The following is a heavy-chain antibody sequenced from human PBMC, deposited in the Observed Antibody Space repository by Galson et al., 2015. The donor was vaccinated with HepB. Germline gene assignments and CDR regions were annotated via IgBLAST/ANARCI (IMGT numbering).Heavy chain of an antibody. J-gene: IGHJ3*02. CDR1: GYTLTELS. CDR3: ASLHSVGEGWLVRQTRGAFDI. D-gene: IGHD6-19*01. V-gene: IGHV5-51*01. Sequence: KVSCKVSGYTLTELSMHWVRQAPGKGLEWMGIIYPGDSDTRYSPSFQGQVTISADKSISTAYLQWSSLKASDTAMYYCASLHSVGEGWLVRQTRGAFDIWGQGTMVTVSS. CDR2: IYPGDSDT.